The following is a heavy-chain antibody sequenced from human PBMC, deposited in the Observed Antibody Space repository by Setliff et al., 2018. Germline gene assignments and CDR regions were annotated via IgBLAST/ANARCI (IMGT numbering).Heavy chain of an antibody. Sequence: SETLSLTCTVSGGSISSSSYYWGWIRQPPGKGLEWIGSIYYSGSTYYNPSLKSRVTISVDTSKNQFSLKLSSVTAADTAVYYCARGVYCSSTSCSPGLNWFDPWGQGTLVTVS. V-gene: IGHV4-39*01. CDR2: IYYSGST. D-gene: IGHD2-2*01. CDR1: GGSISSSSYY. J-gene: IGHJ5*02. CDR3: ARGVYCSSTSCSPGLNWFDP.